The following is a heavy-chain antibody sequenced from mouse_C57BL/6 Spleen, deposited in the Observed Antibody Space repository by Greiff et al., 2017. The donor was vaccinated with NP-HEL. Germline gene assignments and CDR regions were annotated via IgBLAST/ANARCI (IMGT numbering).Heavy chain of an antibody. CDR3: AEDYYGSKDFDY. V-gene: IGHV1-82*01. J-gene: IGHJ2*01. Sequence: VQLQQSGPELVKPGASVKISCKASGYAFSSSWMNWVKQRPGKGLEWIGRIYPGDGDTNYNGKFKGKATLTADKSSSTAYMQLSSLTSEDSAVYFCAEDYYGSKDFDYWGQGTTLTVSS. CDR2: IYPGDGDT. CDR1: GYAFSSSW. D-gene: IGHD1-1*01.